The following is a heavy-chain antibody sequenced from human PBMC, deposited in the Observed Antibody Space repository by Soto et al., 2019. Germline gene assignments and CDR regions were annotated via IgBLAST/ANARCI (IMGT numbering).Heavy chain of an antibody. D-gene: IGHD3-3*01. CDR3: ARDLIHYDFWSGYSAYSYYGMDV. V-gene: IGHV3-48*03. J-gene: IGHJ6*02. Sequence: GSLVLACSASGFTFSSYEMNWVRQAPGQGLEWVSYISDSGGTVYYADSVKGRFTVSRDNAQNSVYLQMNSLRTEDTAVYYCARDLIHYDFWSGYSAYSYYGMDVWGPGTTVTVSS. CDR2: ISDSGGTV. CDR1: GFTFSSYE.